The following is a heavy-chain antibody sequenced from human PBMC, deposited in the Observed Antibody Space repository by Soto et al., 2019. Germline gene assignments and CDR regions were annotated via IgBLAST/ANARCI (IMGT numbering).Heavy chain of an antibody. CDR3: VKGELLFSSGPGDAFDL. CDR1: GFTFSSYA. Sequence: PGGSLRLSCSASGFTFSSYAMHWVRQAPGKGLEYVSAISSNGGSTYYADSVKGRFTISRDNSKNTLYLQMSSLRAEDTAVYYCVKGELLFSSGPGDAFDLWGQGTMVTVSS. CDR2: ISSNGGST. J-gene: IGHJ3*01. V-gene: IGHV3-64D*06. D-gene: IGHD1-26*01.